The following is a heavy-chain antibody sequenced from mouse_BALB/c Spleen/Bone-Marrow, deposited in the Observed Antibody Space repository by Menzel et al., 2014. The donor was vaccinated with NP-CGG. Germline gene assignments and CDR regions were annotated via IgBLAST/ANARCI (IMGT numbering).Heavy chain of an antibody. J-gene: IGHJ4*01. V-gene: IGHV2-9*02. CDR3: ARPTPRYFAMDY. CDR2: IWAGGST. D-gene: IGHD6-1*01. Sequence: VKLMESGPGLVTPSRSLSIPCTVSGFSLTSYGVHWVRQPPGKGLEWLGVIWAGGSTNYNSALMSRLSISKDNSKSQVFLKMNSLQTDDTAMYYCARPTPRYFAMDYWGQGTSVTVSS. CDR1: GFSLTSYG.